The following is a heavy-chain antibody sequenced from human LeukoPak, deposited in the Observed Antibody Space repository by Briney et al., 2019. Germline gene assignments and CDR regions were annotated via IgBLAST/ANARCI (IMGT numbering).Heavy chain of an antibody. D-gene: IGHD4-23*01. CDR3: ARAVVGTYYFDY. CDR2: IIPIFGTA. CDR1: GGTFSSYA. V-gene: IGHV1-69*13. J-gene: IGHJ4*02. Sequence: ASVKVSCKASGGTFSSYAISWVRRAPGQGLEWMGGIIPIFGTANYAQKFQGRVTITADESTSTAYMELSSLRSEDTAVYYCARAVVGTYYFDYWGQGTLVTVSS.